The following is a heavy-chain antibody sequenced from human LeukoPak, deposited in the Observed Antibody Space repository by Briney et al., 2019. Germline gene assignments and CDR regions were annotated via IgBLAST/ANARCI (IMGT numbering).Heavy chain of an antibody. Sequence: GGSLRLSCTPSGFTFSRYGMHWVRQAPGKGLEWVAFISNDGSNKYYVDSVKGRFTISRDNSRNTLYVQMNSLRAEDTAVYYCARDRGGATRFDYYDMDVWGQGTMVTVSS. CDR3: ARDRGGATRFDYYDMDV. V-gene: IGHV3-30-3*01. CDR2: ISNDGSNK. J-gene: IGHJ3*01. CDR1: GFTFSRYG. D-gene: IGHD3-22*01.